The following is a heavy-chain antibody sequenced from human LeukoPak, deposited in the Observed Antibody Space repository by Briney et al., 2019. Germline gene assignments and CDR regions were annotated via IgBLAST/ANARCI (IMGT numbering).Heavy chain of an antibody. CDR1: GFTFSNAW. J-gene: IGHJ4*02. Sequence: GGSLRLSCAASGFTFSNAWMSWVRQAPGKGLEWVGRIKSKTDGGTTDYAAPVKGRFTISRDDSKNTLYLQMNSLKTEDTAVYYCTSQRMIITMIVVVKDYRGQGTLVTVSS. CDR3: TSQRMIITMIVVVKDY. CDR2: IKSKTDGGTT. D-gene: IGHD3-22*01. V-gene: IGHV3-15*01.